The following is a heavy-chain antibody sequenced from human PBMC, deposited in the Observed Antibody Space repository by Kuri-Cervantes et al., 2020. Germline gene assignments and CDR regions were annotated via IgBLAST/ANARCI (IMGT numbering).Heavy chain of an antibody. Sequence: GGSLRLSCAASGFTFDDYAMHWVRQAPGKGLEWVSGISWNSGSIGYADSVKGRFTISRDNAKNSLYLQMNSLRAEDTAVYYCTSLSADIVARAWFDPWDQGTLVTVSS. J-gene: IGHJ5*02. D-gene: IGHD5-12*01. CDR3: TSLSADIVARAWFDP. CDR1: GFTFDDYA. CDR2: ISWNSGSI. V-gene: IGHV3-9*01.